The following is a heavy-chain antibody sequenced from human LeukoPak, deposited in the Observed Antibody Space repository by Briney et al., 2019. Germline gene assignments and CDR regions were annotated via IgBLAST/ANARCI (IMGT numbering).Heavy chain of an antibody. V-gene: IGHV3-23*01. Sequence: GGSLRLSCAASGFTFNNYAMSWVRQAPGKGLEWVSAISGSGGSTFYADSVKGRFTISRDNSKNTLYLQMNSLRAEDTAVYYCAKVRGYTYGDDYWGQGTLVTVSS. CDR2: ISGSGGST. CDR1: GFTFNNYA. D-gene: IGHD5-18*01. CDR3: AKVRGYTYGDDY. J-gene: IGHJ4*02.